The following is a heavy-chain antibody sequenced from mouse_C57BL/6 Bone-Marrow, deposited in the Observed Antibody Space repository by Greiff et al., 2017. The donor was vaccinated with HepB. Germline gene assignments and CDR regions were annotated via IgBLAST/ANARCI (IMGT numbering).Heavy chain of an antibody. J-gene: IGHJ1*03. CDR3: ARIYYGSSYGYFDV. CDR1: GYSITSDY. V-gene: IGHV3-8*01. D-gene: IGHD1-1*01. Sequence: EVQGVESGPGLAKPSQPLSLTCSVTGYSITSDYWNWIRQFPGNKLEYMGYISYSGSTYYNPSLKSRISITRDTSKNQYYLQLNSVTTEDTATYYCARIYYGSSYGYFDVWGTGTTVTVSS. CDR2: ISYSGST.